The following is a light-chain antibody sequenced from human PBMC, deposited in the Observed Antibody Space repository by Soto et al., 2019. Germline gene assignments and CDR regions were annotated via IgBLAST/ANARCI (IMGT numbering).Light chain of an antibody. J-gene: IGKJ2*01. CDR2: DAS. V-gene: IGKV3-11*01. CDR1: QTIRTD. CDR3: QQRSNWPPEYT. Sequence: EIVLTQSPATLSLSPGERATLSCRASQTIRTDLAWYQQKPGQGPRLLIYDASNRATGIPARFSGSGSGTDFTLTISSLEPEDFALYYFQQRSNWPPEYTFGQGTRLEIK.